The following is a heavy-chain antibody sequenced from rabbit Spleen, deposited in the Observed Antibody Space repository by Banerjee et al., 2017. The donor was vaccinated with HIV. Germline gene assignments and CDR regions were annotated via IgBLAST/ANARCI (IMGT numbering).Heavy chain of an antibody. CDR1: GFSFSSTYY. V-gene: IGHV1S40*01. J-gene: IGHJ6*01. CDR2: IDTGSSDNT. CDR3: ARDSQYASYAGFGYATLDYGMDL. Sequence: QSLEESGGDLVKPGASLTLTCTASGFSFSSTYYMCWVRQAPGKGLEWIACIDTGSSDNTYYANWAKGRFTIPKTSSTTVTLQMTSLTAADTATYFCARDSQYASYAGFGYATLDYGMDLWGPKAPSSPS. D-gene: IGHD6-1*01.